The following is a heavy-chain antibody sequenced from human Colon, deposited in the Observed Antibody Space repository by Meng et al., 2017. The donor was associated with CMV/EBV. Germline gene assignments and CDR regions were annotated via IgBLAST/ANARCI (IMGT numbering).Heavy chain of an antibody. V-gene: IGHV3-30*02. Sequence: GGSLRLSCAASGFTFSSYGMHWVRQAPGKGLEWVAFIRYDGSNKYYADSVKGRFTISRDNSKNTLYLQMNSLRAEDTAVYYCAKLIAARPDAFDIWGQGTMVTVS. D-gene: IGHD6-6*01. J-gene: IGHJ3*02. CDR2: IRYDGSNK. CDR1: GFTFSSYG. CDR3: AKLIAARPDAFDI.